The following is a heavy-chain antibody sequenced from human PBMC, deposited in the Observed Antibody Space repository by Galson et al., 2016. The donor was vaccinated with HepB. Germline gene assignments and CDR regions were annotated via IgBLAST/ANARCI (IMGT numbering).Heavy chain of an antibody. V-gene: IGHV4-4*02. Sequence: ETLSLTCTVSGGSIETTNWWSWVRQPPGKGLEWIGDIFHNGSANYNPSLKSRVTISVDRSKSQFSLKLSSVTAADTAIYYCARSYIELAYYYYYAMDVWGHGTSVIVSS. D-gene: IGHD2-8*02. J-gene: IGHJ6*02. CDR2: IFHNGSA. CDR3: ARSYIELAYYYYYAMDV. CDR1: GGSIETTNW.